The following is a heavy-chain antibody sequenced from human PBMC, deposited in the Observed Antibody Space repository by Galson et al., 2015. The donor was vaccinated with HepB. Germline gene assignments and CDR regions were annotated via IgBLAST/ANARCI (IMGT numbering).Heavy chain of an antibody. V-gene: IGHV3-30*18. CDR2: MSYDGSNK. CDR3: TKSVFSYYYYMDV. CDR1: GFSFKTYD. Sequence: SLRLSCAASGFSFKTYDMHWVRQAPGKGLEWVALMSYDGSNKFYADSVKGRFTVSRDNLKNTLYLQMNSLRAEDTAIYYCTKSVFSYYYYMDVWGNGTTVTVSS. D-gene: IGHD2-8*01. J-gene: IGHJ6*03.